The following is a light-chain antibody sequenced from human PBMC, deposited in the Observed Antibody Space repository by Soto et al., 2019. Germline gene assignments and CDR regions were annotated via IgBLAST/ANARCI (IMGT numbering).Light chain of an antibody. CDR3: CAYADSSSRYV. V-gene: IGLV2-11*01. Sequence: QSALTQPRSVSGSPGQSVTISCTGTSSDVGRYDYVSWYQQHPGRAPKLMIYDVNKWPSGVPDRFSGSKSGNTASLTISGLQADDEAYYYCCAYADSSSRYVFGTGTKVTVL. CDR1: SSDVGRYDY. J-gene: IGLJ1*01. CDR2: DVN.